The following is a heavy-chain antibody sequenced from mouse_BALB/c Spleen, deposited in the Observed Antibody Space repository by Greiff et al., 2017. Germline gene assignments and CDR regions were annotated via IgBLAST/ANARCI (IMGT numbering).Heavy chain of an antibody. D-gene: IGHD2-2*01. CDR2: ISSGGST. V-gene: IGHV5-6-5*01. Sequence: EVQLVESGGGLVKPGGSLKLSCAASGFTFSSYAMSWVRQTPEKRLEWVASISSGGSTYYPDSVKGRFTISRDNARNILYLQMSSLRSEDTAMYYCARGGGYDGYAMDYWGQGTSVTVSS. CDR1: GFTFSSYA. J-gene: IGHJ4*01. CDR3: ARGGGYDGYAMDY.